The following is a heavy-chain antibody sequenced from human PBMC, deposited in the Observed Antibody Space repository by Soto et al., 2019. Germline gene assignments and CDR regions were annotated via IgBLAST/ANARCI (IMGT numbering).Heavy chain of an antibody. CDR1: GFTVSSNY. CDR2: IYSGGST. Sequence: EVQLVESGGGLVQPGGSLRLSCAASGFTVSSNYMSWVRQAPGKGLEWVSVIYSGGSTYYADSVKGRFTISRDNSKNTLYLQMNSLRAEDTAVYYCARDNVVVPAAMRGGVYYYYYGMDVWGQGTTVTVSS. D-gene: IGHD2-2*01. CDR3: ARDNVVVPAAMRGGVYYYYYGMDV. V-gene: IGHV3-66*01. J-gene: IGHJ6*02.